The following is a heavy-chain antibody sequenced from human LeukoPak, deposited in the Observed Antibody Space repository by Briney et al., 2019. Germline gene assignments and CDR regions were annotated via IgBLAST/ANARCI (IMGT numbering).Heavy chain of an antibody. CDR2: ISGDGGDI. D-gene: IGHD1/OR15-1a*01. V-gene: IGHV3-11*01. J-gene: IGHJ4*01. Sequence: PGGSLRLSCATSGFTFSDYYMSWIRQAPGKGLEWLSYISGDGGDINYADSVEGRFTVSRDNAKNALYPQMNSLRVEDTAIYYCATKAREAPEWGQGTLVTVSS. CDR1: GFTFSDYY. CDR3: ATKAREAPE.